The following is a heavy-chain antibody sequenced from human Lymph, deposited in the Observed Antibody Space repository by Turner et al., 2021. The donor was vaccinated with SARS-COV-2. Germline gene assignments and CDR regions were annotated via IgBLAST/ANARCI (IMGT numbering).Heavy chain of an antibody. J-gene: IGHJ3*02. CDR3: AGLIVVVTEHVWGSGAFDI. Sequence: QLQLQESGPGLVKPSETLSLTCTVSGGSISSSRYSWGWIRKPPGKGLDWIGSIYYRGSTYYNPSLKSRVTISVDTYKNQFSMKLSSVTAADTAMYYGAGLIVVVTEHVWGSGAFDIWGQGTMVAISS. CDR1: GGSISSSRYS. V-gene: IGHV4-39*01. D-gene: IGHD2-21*02. CDR2: IYYRGST.